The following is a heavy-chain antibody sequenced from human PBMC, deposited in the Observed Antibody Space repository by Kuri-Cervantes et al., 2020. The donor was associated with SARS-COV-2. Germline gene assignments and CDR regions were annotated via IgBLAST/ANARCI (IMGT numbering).Heavy chain of an antibody. D-gene: IGHD6-13*01. J-gene: IGHJ2*01. CDR2: ISGSGGST. V-gene: IGHV3-23*01. Sequence: GESLKISCAASGFTFSSYAMSWVRQAPGKGLEWVSAISGSGGSTYYADSVKGRFTISRDNSKNTLYLQINSLRAEDTAVYYCAKDRDSSSWLHWYFDLWGRGTLVTVSS. CDR1: GFTFSSYA. CDR3: AKDRDSSSWLHWYFDL.